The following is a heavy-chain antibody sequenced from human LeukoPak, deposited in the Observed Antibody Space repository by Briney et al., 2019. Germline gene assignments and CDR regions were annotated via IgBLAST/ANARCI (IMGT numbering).Heavy chain of an antibody. Sequence: ASVKVSCKASGYTFTGYYMHWVRQAPGQGLEWMGWINPNSGGTNYAQKFQGRVTMTRDTSISTAYMELSRLRSDDTAAYYCARGHGSDYLPPYFDYWGQGTLVTVSS. CDR3: ARGHGSDYLPPYFDY. CDR2: INPNSGGT. V-gene: IGHV1-2*02. CDR1: GYTFTGYY. D-gene: IGHD1-26*01. J-gene: IGHJ4*02.